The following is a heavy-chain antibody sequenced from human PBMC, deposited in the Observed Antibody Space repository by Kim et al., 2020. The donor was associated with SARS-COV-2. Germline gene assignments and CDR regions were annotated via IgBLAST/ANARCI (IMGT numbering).Heavy chain of an antibody. CDR3: ARGGTMVRGLMDV. V-gene: IGHV3-72*01. CDR2: SRSKDNSYFT. D-gene: IGHD3-10*01. Sequence: GGSLRLSCVVSGFIFSDHYMDWVRQAPGKGLEWIGRSRSKDNSYFTEYAASVKGRFTISRDELQNSLYLQMNSLNTEHTAVYFCARGGTMVRGLMDVWGQGTTVTVSS. J-gene: IGHJ6*02. CDR1: GFIFSDHY.